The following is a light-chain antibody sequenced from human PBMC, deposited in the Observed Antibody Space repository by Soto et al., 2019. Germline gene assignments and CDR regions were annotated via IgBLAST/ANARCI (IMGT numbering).Light chain of an antibody. V-gene: IGLV3-21*04. CDR2: YDS. Sequence: SSELTQPPSVSVAPGRTARIPCAGTNIGNYDVHWYQQKPGQAPELVIYYDSDRPSGIPERFSGSNSGNTATLTISRVEAGEEADYYCQLWDSNSDHRGVFGGGTQLTVL. J-gene: IGLJ3*02. CDR3: QLWDSNSDHRGV. CDR1: NIGNYD.